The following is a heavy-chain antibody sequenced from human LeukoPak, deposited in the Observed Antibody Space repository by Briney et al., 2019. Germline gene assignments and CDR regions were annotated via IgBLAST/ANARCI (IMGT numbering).Heavy chain of an antibody. CDR1: GGTFSSYA. CDR2: IIPIFGTA. Sequence: ASVKVSCKASGGTFSSYAISWVRQAPGQGLEWMGGIIPIFGTANYAQKFQGRVTITTDESTSTAHMELSSLRSEDTAVYYCARDRWGYCGGDCYSRFDWFDPWGQGTLVTVSS. J-gene: IGHJ5*02. CDR3: ARDRWGYCGGDCYSRFDWFDP. V-gene: IGHV1-69*05. D-gene: IGHD2-21*02.